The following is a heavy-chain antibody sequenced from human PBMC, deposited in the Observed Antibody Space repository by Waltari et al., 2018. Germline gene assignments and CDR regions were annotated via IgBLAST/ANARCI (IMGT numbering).Heavy chain of an antibody. CDR2: IDPSDSYS. D-gene: IGHD6-6*01. CDR3: ARQVQYSSSSFGAFDI. CDR1: GYSFTSYW. V-gene: IGHV5-10-1*03. Sequence: EVQLVQSEAEMKKPGESLRISCKGSGYSFTSYWISWVRQMPGKGLEWMGRIDPSDSYSNDRPSFQGHVTISADKSISIAYLQWSSLKASDTAVYYCARQVQYSSSSFGAFDIWGQGTMVTVSS. J-gene: IGHJ3*02.